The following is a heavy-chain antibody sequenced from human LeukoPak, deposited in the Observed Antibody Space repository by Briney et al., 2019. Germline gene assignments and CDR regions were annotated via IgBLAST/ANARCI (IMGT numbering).Heavy chain of an antibody. CDR3: ASPSCSAANCYSGIDY. J-gene: IGHJ4*02. V-gene: IGHV3-74*01. Sequence: GGSLRLSCAASGFTFSKYWMHWVRQDPGKGLVWVSRINTDGSATRYADSVKGRFTISRDNAKNTLYLQMNSLRAEDTAVYYCASPSCSAANCYSGIDYWGQGTLVTVSS. D-gene: IGHD2-15*01. CDR2: INTDGSAT. CDR1: GFTFSKYW.